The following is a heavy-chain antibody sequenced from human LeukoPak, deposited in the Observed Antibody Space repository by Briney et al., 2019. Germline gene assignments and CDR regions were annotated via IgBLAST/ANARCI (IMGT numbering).Heavy chain of an antibody. CDR3: ARGGRSARWWNY. CDR1: GGSFSGYY. Sequence: NPSETLSLTCAVYGGSFSGYYWTWIRQPPGKGLEWIGEINHSGSTNYNPSLKSRVTISVDTSKNQFSLNLSSVTAADTAVYHCARGGRSARWWNYWGQGTLVTVSS. D-gene: IGHD2-15*01. V-gene: IGHV4-34*01. J-gene: IGHJ4*02. CDR2: INHSGST.